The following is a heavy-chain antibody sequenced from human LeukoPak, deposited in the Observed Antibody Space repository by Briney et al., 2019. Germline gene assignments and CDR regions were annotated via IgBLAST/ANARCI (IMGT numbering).Heavy chain of an antibody. Sequence: PGGSLRLSCAASGFTFSDYYMSWIRQAPGKGLEWVSYISSSGSTIYYADSVKGRFTISRDNAKNSLYLQMNSLRAEDTAVYYCARVISIGQPPYFYYMDVWGKGTTVTVSS. D-gene: IGHD6-6*01. J-gene: IGHJ6*03. CDR1: GFTFSDYY. V-gene: IGHV3-11*04. CDR3: ARVISIGQPPYFYYMDV. CDR2: ISSSGSTI.